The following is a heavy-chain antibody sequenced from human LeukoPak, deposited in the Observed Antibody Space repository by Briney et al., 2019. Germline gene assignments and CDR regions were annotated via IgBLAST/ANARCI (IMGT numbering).Heavy chain of an antibody. D-gene: IGHD6-19*01. J-gene: IGHJ4*02. CDR1: GYTFTSYG. V-gene: IGHV1-18*04. CDR3: ARDIWDSSGWYVPFDY. CDR2: ISAYNGNT. Sequence: ASVKISCKASGYTFTSYGISWVRQAPGQGLEWMGWISAYNGNTNYAQKLQDRVTMTTDTSTSTAYMELRSLRSDDTAVYYCARDIWDSSGWYVPFDYWGQGTLVTVSS.